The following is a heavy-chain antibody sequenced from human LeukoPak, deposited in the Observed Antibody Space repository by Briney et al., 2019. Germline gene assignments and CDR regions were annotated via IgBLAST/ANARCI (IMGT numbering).Heavy chain of an antibody. CDR3: AKDKEGAWLVPWHYMDV. D-gene: IGHD6-19*01. CDR1: GFTFDDYA. J-gene: IGHJ6*03. CDR2: ISWDGGST. V-gene: IGHV3-43D*03. Sequence: PGGSLRLSCAASGFTFDDYAMHWVRHAPGKGLEWVSLISWDGGSTYYADSVKGRFTISRDNSKNSLYLQMNSLRAEDTALYYCAKDKEGAWLVPWHYMDVWGKGTTVTVSS.